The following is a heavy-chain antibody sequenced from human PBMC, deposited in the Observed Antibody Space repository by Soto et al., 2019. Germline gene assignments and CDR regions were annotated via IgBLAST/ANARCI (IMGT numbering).Heavy chain of an antibody. Sequence: LKISCQGSGYRFTSNWIGWVRQMPGKGLEWMGIIYPGDSDTRYSPSFQGQVTISADRSISTTYLQWSSLKASDTAMYYCARRGGREYFDLWGRGTLVTVSS. CDR3: ARRGGREYFDL. CDR2: IYPGDSDT. D-gene: IGHD3-16*01. J-gene: IGHJ2*01. CDR1: GYRFTSNW. V-gene: IGHV5-51*01.